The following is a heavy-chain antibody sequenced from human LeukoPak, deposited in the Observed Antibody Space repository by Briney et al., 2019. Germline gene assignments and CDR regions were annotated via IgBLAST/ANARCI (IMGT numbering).Heavy chain of an antibody. CDR2: IYYSGST. CDR3: ALYRSSRDYYYYYMDV. V-gene: IGHV4-59*01. D-gene: IGHD6-13*01. J-gene: IGHJ6*03. Sequence: SETLSLTCTVSGGSISTYYWSWIRQPPGKGLEWIGYIYYSGSTNYNPSLQSRVTISVDTSKNQFSLRLRSVTAADTAVYYCALYRSSRDYYYYYMDVWGKGTTVTVSS. CDR1: GGSISTYY.